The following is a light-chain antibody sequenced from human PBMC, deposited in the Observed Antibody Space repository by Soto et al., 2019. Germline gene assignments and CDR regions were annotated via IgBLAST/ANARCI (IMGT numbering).Light chain of an antibody. CDR1: ISDVGGYNY. CDR3: SSYTSSGTNV. V-gene: IGLV2-14*01. J-gene: IGLJ1*01. Sequence: QSALTQPASVSGSPGQSITISCTGTISDVGGYNYVSWYQQHPGKAPKLMIYEVTNRPSGVSNRFSGSKSGNTASLTISGLQTEDEADYYCSSYTSSGTNVFGTGTKVTVL. CDR2: EVT.